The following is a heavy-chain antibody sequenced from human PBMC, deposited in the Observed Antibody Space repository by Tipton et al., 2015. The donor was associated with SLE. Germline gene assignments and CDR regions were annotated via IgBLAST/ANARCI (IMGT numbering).Heavy chain of an antibody. Sequence: TLSLTCAVYGGSFSGYYWSWIRQPPGKGLEWIGYIYYSGSTYYNPSLKSRVTISIDTSKNQFSLNLSSVTAADTAVYYCARDRRRFTMIVVAHHDAFDIWGQGTMVTVSS. CDR3: ARDRRRFTMIVVAHHDAFDI. CDR1: GGSFSGYY. J-gene: IGHJ3*02. CDR2: IYYSGST. V-gene: IGHV4-34*09. D-gene: IGHD3-22*01.